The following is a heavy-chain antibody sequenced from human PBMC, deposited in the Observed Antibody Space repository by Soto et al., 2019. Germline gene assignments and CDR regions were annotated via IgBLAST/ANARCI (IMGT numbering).Heavy chain of an antibody. J-gene: IGHJ4*02. CDR1: GYNFNTFW. D-gene: IGHD2-2*01. Sequence: PGESLKISCKGFGYNFNTFWIAWVRQVPGKGLELMGIIYPDEFDSRYSPSLQGQVTVSADKSMNSVYLQWSSLRAADTAIYDCARLNVSSPSCHAGSTYYVDYWGRGTLVTVSS. CDR2: IYPDEFDS. CDR3: ARLNVSSPSCHAGSTYYVDY. V-gene: IGHV5-51*01.